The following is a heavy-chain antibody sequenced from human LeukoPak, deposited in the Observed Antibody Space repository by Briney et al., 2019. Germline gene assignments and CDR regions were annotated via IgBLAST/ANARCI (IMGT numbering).Heavy chain of an antibody. CDR2: IHSGGNI. CDR3: ARDRGYAMDV. V-gene: IGHV3-53*01. D-gene: IGHD1-1*01. CDR1: GFTFTGYS. Sequence: GGSLRLSCAASGFTFTGYSFNWVRQAPGKGLEWVSIIHSGGNIYYADSVKGRFTISRDNSQNTLYLQMNSLRAEDTAVYYCARDRGYAMDVWGQGTTVTVSS. J-gene: IGHJ6*02.